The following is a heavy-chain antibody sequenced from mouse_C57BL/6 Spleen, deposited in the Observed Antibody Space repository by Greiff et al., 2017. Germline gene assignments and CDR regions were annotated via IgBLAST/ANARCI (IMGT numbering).Heavy chain of an antibody. CDR3: ARKIYYGSSYLDY. J-gene: IGHJ2*01. V-gene: IGHV1-78*01. CDR1: GYTFTDHT. D-gene: IGHD1-1*01. Sequence: VQLQESDAELVKPGASVKISCKVSGYTFTDHTIHWMKQRPEQGLEWIGYIYPRDGSTKYNEKFKGKATLTADKSSSTAYMQLNSLTSEDSAVYFCARKIYYGSSYLDYWGQGTTLTVSS. CDR2: IYPRDGST.